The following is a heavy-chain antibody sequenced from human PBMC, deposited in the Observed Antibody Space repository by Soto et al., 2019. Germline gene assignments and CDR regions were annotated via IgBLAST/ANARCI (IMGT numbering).Heavy chain of an antibody. V-gene: IGHV3-23*01. CDR3: ARKSDCSGGSCPYYFDY. D-gene: IGHD2-15*01. J-gene: IGHJ4*02. CDR2: ISGTGGST. CDR1: GFTFSSYG. Sequence: EVRLLESGGDLVQPGGSLRVSCAASGFTFSSYGMSWVRQAPGKGLEWVSGISGTGGSTYYADSVKGRFTISRDNSKNTLFLQMDSLRAEDTAVYYCARKSDCSGGSCPYYFDYWGQGTLVTVSS.